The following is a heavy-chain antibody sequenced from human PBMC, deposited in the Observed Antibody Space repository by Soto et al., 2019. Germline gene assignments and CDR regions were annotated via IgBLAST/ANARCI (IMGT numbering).Heavy chain of an antibody. D-gene: IGHD3-9*01. CDR2: IHHSGNT. Sequence: QVQLQESGPGLVKPSQTLSLTCIVSGDSITSGNYYWSWIRQHPGKGLEWIGYIHHSGNTYYNPSLNSRLSISRDTSKNQIYLQLISVTAAHTALYYCARPNYDISTGLSGFDIWGQGKMVTVSS. J-gene: IGHJ3*02. CDR1: GDSITSGNYY. CDR3: ARPNYDISTGLSGFDI. V-gene: IGHV4-31*03.